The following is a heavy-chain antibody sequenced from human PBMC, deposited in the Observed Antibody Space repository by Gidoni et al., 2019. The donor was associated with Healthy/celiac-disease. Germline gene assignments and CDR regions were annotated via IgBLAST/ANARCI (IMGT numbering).Heavy chain of an antibody. V-gene: IGHV3-7*01. D-gene: IGHD6-13*01. CDR3: ARDQLASSLYYYYYGMDV. CDR1: GFTCSSCW. J-gene: IGHJ6*02. CDR2: IKQDGSEK. Sequence: EVQLVESGGGLVQPGGSLRLSWAASGFTCSSCWMSWVRQAPGKGLEWVANIKQDGSEKYYVDSVKGRFTISRDNAKNSLYLQMNSLRAEDTAVYYCARDQLASSLYYYYYGMDVWGQGTTVTVSS.